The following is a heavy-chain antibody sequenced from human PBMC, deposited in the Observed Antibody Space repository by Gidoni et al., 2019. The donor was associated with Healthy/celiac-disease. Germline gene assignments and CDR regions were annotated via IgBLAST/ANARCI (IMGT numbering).Heavy chain of an antibody. CDR2: ISSSSSYT. D-gene: IGHD3-16*02. Sequence: QVQLVESGGGLVKPGGSLRLSCAAPGFTFSDYYMSWIRQAPGKGLEGVSYISSSSSYTNYADSVKGRFTISRDNAKNSLYLQMNSLRAEDTAVYYCARGRLRLGELSFWPTPYFDYWGQGTLVTVSS. CDR3: ARGRLRLGELSFWPTPYFDY. V-gene: IGHV3-11*06. J-gene: IGHJ4*02. CDR1: GFTFSDYY.